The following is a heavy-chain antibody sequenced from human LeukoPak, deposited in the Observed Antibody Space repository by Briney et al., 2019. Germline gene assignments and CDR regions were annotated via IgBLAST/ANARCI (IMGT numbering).Heavy chain of an antibody. V-gene: IGHV3-48*03. CDR1: GFTFSSYE. CDR3: ARVGAGDFTGAEYFQH. J-gene: IGHJ1*01. Sequence: GGSLRLSCAASGFTFSSYEMNWVRQAPGKGLEWVSYISSSGSTIYYADSVKGRFTISRDNAKNSLYLQMNSLRAEDTAVYYCARVGAGDFTGAEYFQHWGQGTLVTVSS. CDR2: ISSSGSTI. D-gene: IGHD6-13*01.